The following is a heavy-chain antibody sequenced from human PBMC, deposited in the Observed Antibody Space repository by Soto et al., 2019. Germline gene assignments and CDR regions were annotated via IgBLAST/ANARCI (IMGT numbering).Heavy chain of an antibody. CDR2: ISGSGGST. CDR3: AKSGAEGSSSGPWYYYYYYMDV. Sequence: GGSLRLSCAASGFTFSSYAMSWVRQAPGKGLEWVSAISGSGGSTYYADSVKGRFTISRDNSKNTLYLQMNSLRAEGTAVYYCAKSGAEGSSSGPWYYYYYYMDVWGKGTTVTVSS. D-gene: IGHD6-6*01. V-gene: IGHV3-23*01. J-gene: IGHJ6*03. CDR1: GFTFSSYA.